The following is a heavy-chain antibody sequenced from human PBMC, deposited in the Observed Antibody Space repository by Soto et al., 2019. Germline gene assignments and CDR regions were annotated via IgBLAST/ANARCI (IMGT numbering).Heavy chain of an antibody. V-gene: IGHV4-59*01. CDR2: IYYSGST. Sequence: PSETLSLTCTVSGGSISSYYWSWIRQPPGKGLEWIGYIYYSGSTNYNPSLKSRVTISVDTSKNQFSLKLSSVTAADTAAYYCARDESSGWYFDYWGKGTLVTVSS. CDR1: GGSISSYY. J-gene: IGHJ4*02. CDR3: ARDESSGWYFDY. D-gene: IGHD6-19*01.